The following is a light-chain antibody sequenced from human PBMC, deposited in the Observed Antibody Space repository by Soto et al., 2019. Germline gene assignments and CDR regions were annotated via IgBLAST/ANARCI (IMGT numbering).Light chain of an antibody. J-gene: IGLJ1*01. CDR1: SSDVGGYTY. Sequence: QSVLTQPRSVSGSPGQSVSISCTGTSSDVGGYTYVSWYQQHPGKAPKVMIYDVSKRPSGVPDRFSGSKSGNTASLTISVLQSEDEADYYCCSYAGRYTYVFGTGTKLTVL. CDR3: CSYAGRYTYV. V-gene: IGLV2-11*01. CDR2: DVS.